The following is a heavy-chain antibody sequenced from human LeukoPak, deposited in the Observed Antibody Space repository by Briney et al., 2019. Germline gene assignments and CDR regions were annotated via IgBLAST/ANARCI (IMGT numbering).Heavy chain of an antibody. D-gene: IGHD1/OR15-1a*01. CDR1: GFTVRSNY. CDR2: IYSGGDT. CDR3: ARDKRGTATGIYYFYGMDV. Sequence: GGSLRLSCTASGFTVRSNYMNWVRQAPGRGLEWVSVIYSGGDTNYSDSVKGRFTISRDNSKNTLYLQMNSLRAEDTAIYYCARDKRGTATGIYYFYGMDVWGQGTTVTVSS. J-gene: IGHJ6*02. V-gene: IGHV3-53*01.